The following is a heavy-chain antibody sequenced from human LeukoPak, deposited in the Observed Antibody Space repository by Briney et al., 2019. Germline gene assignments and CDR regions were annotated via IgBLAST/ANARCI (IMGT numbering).Heavy chain of an antibody. CDR1: GFTFSSYS. CDR2: ISGSSSCI. V-gene: IGHV3-21*01. J-gene: IGHJ3*02. Sequence: GGSLRLSCAASGFTFSSYSMNWVRQAPGKGLEWVSSISGSSSCIYYADSVKGRFTISRDNAKNSLYLQMNSLRAEDTAVYYCARVDYDILTGYYIYAFDIWGQGTMVTVSS. D-gene: IGHD3-9*01. CDR3: ARVDYDILTGYYIYAFDI.